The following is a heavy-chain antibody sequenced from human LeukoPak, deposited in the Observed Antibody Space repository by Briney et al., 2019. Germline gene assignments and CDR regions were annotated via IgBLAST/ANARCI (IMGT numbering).Heavy chain of an antibody. CDR3: ARRDDSSGYHKIFDY. CDR1: GGSISSSSYS. Sequence: SETLSLTCTVSGGSISSSSYSWGWIRQPPGKGLEWIGNIYYGENTYYNPSLKSRVTISIDTSKNQFYLKLSSLTAADTAVYYCARRDDSSGYHKIFDYWGPGTLVTVSS. D-gene: IGHD3-22*01. J-gene: IGHJ4*02. CDR2: IYYGENT. V-gene: IGHV4-39*01.